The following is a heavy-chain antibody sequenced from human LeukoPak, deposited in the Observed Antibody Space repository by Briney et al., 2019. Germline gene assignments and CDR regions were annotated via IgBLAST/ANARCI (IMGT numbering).Heavy chain of an antibody. CDR1: GFSFSYFW. Sequence: PGGSLRPSCAASGFSFSYFWMSWVRQPPGKGLEWVANIEQDGTKKYYVDSVKGRFTISRDNAKKSLFLQMNSLRAEDTAVYYCARDAEVGTLFGVLSRYNWFDPWGQGALVTVSS. CDR3: ARDAEVGTLFGVLSRYNWFDP. V-gene: IGHV3-7*01. J-gene: IGHJ5*02. CDR2: IEQDGTKK. D-gene: IGHD3-3*01.